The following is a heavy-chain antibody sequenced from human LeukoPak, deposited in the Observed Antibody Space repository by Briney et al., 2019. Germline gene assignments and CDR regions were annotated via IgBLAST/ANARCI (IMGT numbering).Heavy chain of an antibody. J-gene: IGHJ3*02. V-gene: IGHV3-21*01. CDR3: ARDPRYQLFFGAFDI. CDR2: ISSSSSYI. Sequence: GGSLRLSCAASGFTFSTYSMNWVRQAPGKRLEWVSSISSSSSYIYLADSVKGRFTISRDNAKNSPYLQMNNLRAEDTAVYYCARDPRYQLFFGAFDIWGQGTMVTVSS. D-gene: IGHD2-2*01. CDR1: GFTFSTYS.